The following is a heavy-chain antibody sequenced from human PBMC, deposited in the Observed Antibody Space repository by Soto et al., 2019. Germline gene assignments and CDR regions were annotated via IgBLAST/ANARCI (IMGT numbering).Heavy chain of an antibody. V-gene: IGHV1-18*01. CDR1: GYTSSRYG. D-gene: IGHD2-8*01. J-gene: IGHJ6*02. CDR3: AKNGQPPYYYYGLDV. CDR2: ISGYNGDT. Sequence: ASSKVPCKASGYTSSRYGISWVRHAPGQGLEWMGWISGYNGDTNYAQKFQGRVTMTIDTSTTTAYMELRSLTSDDTAVYYCAKNGQPPYYYYGLDVWGQGTTVTVSS.